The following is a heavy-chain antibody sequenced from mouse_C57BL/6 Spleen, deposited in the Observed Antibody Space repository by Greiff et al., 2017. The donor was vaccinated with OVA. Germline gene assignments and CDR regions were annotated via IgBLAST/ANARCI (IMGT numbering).Heavy chain of an antibody. V-gene: IGHV5-17*01. CDR2: ISSGSSTI. J-gene: IGHJ4*01. Sequence: EVQVVESGGGLVKPGGSLKLSRAASGFTFSDYGMHWVRQAPEKGLEWVAYISSGSSTIYYADTVKGRFTISRDNAKNTLFLQMTSLRSEDTAMYYCASGGYYAMDYWGQGTSVTVSS. CDR3: ASGGYYAMDY. CDR1: GFTFSDYG.